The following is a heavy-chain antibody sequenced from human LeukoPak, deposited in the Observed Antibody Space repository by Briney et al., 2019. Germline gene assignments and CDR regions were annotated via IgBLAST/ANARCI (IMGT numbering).Heavy chain of an antibody. CDR1: GGSISSYY. D-gene: IGHD3-10*02. V-gene: IGHV4-59*01. Sequence: TSSETLSLTCTVSGGSISSYYGNWIRQPPGKGLEWIGYIYYSGSTNYNPSLKSRVTISVDTSKNQFSLKLSSVTAADTAVYYCARGHSGRGGIDPWGQGTLVTVSS. J-gene: IGHJ5*02. CDR3: ARGHSGRGGIDP. CDR2: IYYSGST.